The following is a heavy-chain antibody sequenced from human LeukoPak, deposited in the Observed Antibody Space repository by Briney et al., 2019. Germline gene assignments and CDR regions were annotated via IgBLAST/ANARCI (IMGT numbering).Heavy chain of an antibody. CDR3: ARGTRYDIFPRWDFDY. J-gene: IGHJ4*02. V-gene: IGHV4-34*01. CDR1: GGSFSGYY. D-gene: IGHD3-9*01. Sequence: SETLSLTCAVYGGSFSGYYWSWIRQPPGKGLEWIGEINHSGSTNYNPSLKSRVTISVDTSKNQFSLKLSSVTAADTAVYYCARGTRYDIFPRWDFDYWGQGTLDTVPT. CDR2: INHSGST.